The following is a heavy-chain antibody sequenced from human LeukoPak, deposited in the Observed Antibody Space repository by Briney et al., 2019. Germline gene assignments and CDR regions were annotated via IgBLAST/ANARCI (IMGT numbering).Heavy chain of an antibody. D-gene: IGHD3-10*01. V-gene: IGHV3-30*18. J-gene: IGHJ6*02. CDR3: AKDSRLGYGSGSYRGYYGMDV. Sequence: GGSLRLSCAASGFTFSSYGMHWVRQAPGKGLEWVAVISYDGSNKYYADSVKGRFTISRDNSKNTLYLQMNSLRAEDTAVYYCAKDSRLGYGSGSYRGYYGMDVWGQGTTVTVSS. CDR2: ISYDGSNK. CDR1: GFTFSSYG.